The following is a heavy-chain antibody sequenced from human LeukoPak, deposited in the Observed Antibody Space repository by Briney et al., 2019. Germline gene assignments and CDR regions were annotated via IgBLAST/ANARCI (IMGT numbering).Heavy chain of an antibody. Sequence: GGSLRLPCAASGFTFNNYAMSWVRQAPGKGLDWISAISASGGSTYYADSVNGRFTISRDNSKNTLYLQMNSLRAEDTAVFYCARACSGGSCYLTAFDVWGQGTMVTVSS. J-gene: IGHJ3*01. V-gene: IGHV3-23*01. CDR3: ARACSGGSCYLTAFDV. CDR2: ISASGGST. CDR1: GFTFNNYA. D-gene: IGHD2-15*01.